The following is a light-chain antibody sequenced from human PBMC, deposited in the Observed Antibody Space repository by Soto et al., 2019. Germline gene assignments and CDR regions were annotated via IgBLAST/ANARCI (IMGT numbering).Light chain of an antibody. J-gene: IGLJ1*01. Sequence: QSVLTQPSSVSGSPGHSITISCTGTSSDVGVYNYVSWYQQYPGRVPKLLIYKVSNRPSGISNRFSCSKSGNTASLTISGLQAEDEADYFCTSPTPGSLSVFGSGTKVTVL. CDR2: KVS. CDR1: SSDVGVYNY. CDR3: TSPTPGSLSV. V-gene: IGLV2-14*01.